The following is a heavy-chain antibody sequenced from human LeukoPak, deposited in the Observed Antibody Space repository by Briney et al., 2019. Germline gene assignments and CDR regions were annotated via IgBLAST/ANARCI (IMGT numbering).Heavy chain of an antibody. V-gene: IGHV1-69*05. Sequence: ASVKVSCKASGGTFSSYAISWVRQAPGQGLECMGRIIPIFGTANYAQKFQGRVTITTDESTSAAYMELSSLRSEDTAVYYCARDYYDSSGYYYYYYMHVWGKGTTVTVSS. D-gene: IGHD3-22*01. J-gene: IGHJ6*03. CDR2: IIPIFGTA. CDR1: GGTFSSYA. CDR3: ARDYYDSSGYYYYYYMHV.